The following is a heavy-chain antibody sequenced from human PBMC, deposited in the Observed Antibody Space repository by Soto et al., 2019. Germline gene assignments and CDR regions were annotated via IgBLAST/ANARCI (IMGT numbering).Heavy chain of an antibody. J-gene: IGHJ1*01. D-gene: IGHD3-22*01. CDR1: GYTFNNYG. V-gene: IGHV1-18*01. Sequence: VQLVQSGAEVKKPGASVKVSCKASGYTFNNYGITWVRQAPGQGLEWLGWISAYNGNTNYAQNLDVRMTLTTDTSTATAYMELRSLRSDDTAVYYCAREVQYDSGGYHELQNWGQGTLVTVSS. CDR3: AREVQYDSGGYHELQN. CDR2: ISAYNGNT.